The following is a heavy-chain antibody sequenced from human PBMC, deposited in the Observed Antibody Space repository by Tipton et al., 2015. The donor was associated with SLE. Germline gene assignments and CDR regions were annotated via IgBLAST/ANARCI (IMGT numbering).Heavy chain of an antibody. V-gene: IGHV3-7*01. CDR3: ARGTYYDSSVDY. J-gene: IGHJ4*02. D-gene: IGHD3-22*01. CDR2: IKQDGSEK. CDR1: GFTFSSYW. Sequence: SLRLSCAAPGFTFSSYWMSWVRQAPGKGLEWVANIKQDGSEKYYVDSVKGRFTISRDNAKNSLYLQMNSLRAEDTAVYYCARGTYYDSSVDYWGQGALVAVSS.